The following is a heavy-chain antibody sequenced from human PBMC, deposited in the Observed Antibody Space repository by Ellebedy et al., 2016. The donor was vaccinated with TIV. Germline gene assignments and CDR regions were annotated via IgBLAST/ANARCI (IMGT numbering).Heavy chain of an antibody. V-gene: IGHV3-48*03. Sequence: GGSLRLSCAASGFTFSSYEMNWVRQAPGKGLEWVSYISSSGSTIYYADSVKGRFTISRDNAKNSLYLQMNSLRAEDTAVYYCARLGYCSSTSCTENYYYYYGMDVWGQGTTVTVSS. CDR2: ISSSGSTI. D-gene: IGHD2-2*01. CDR1: GFTFSSYE. CDR3: ARLGYCSSTSCTENYYYYYGMDV. J-gene: IGHJ6*02.